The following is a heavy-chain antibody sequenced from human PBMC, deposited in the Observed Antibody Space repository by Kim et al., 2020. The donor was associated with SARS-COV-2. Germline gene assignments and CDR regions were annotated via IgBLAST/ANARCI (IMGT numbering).Heavy chain of an antibody. J-gene: IGHJ4*02. V-gene: IGHV3-33*05. CDR2: ISYDGSNK. CDR1: GFTFSSYG. D-gene: IGHD6-13*01. Sequence: GGSLRLSCAASGFTFSSYGMHWVRRAPGKGLEWVAVISYDGSNKYYADSVKGRFTISRDNSKNTLYLQMNSLRAEDTAVYYGERGAYSSSWYGGDTFGYWGQGTLVTVSS. CDR3: ERGAYSSSWYGGDTFGY.